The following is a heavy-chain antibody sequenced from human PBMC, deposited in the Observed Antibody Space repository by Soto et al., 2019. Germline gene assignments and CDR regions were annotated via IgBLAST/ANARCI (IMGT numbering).Heavy chain of an antibody. CDR1: GFTVSSNY. CDR2: IYSGGST. J-gene: IGHJ6*03. V-gene: IGHV3-66*01. CDR3: ARDSRVTIFGVVTIRYYMDV. D-gene: IGHD3-3*01. Sequence: PGGSLRLSCAASGFTVSSNYMSWVRQAPGKGLEWVSVIYSGGSTYYADSVKGRFTISRDNSKNTLYLQMNSLRAEDTAVYYCARDSRVTIFGVVTIRYYMDVWGKGTTVTVSS.